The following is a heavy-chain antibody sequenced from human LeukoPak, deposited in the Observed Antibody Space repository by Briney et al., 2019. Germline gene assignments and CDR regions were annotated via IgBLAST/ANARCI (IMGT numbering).Heavy chain of an antibody. D-gene: IGHD3-3*01. CDR1: GFTFSSYA. J-gene: IGHJ6*02. CDR3: ARDLEWLSISAYYYYGMDV. V-gene: IGHV3-30-3*01. Sequence: GGSLRLSCAASGFTFSSYAMYWVRQAPGKGREWVAVISYDGSNKYYADSVKGRFTISRDNSKNTLYLQMNSLRAEDTAVYYCARDLEWLSISAYYYYGMDVWGQGTAVTVSS. CDR2: ISYDGSNK.